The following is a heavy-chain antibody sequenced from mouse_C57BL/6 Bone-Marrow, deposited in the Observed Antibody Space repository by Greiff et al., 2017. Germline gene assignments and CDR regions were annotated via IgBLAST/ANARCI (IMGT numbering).Heavy chain of an antibody. CDR2: IYPRSGNT. CDR3: ARLGGGYYAYYAMDY. V-gene: IGHV1-81*01. CDR1: GYTFTSYG. J-gene: IGHJ4*01. D-gene: IGHD2-3*01. Sequence: QVQLQQSGAELARPGASVKLSCKASGYTFTSYGISWVKQRTGQGLEWIGEIYPRSGNTYYNEKFKGKATLTADKSSSTAYMELRSLTSEDSAVYFCARLGGGYYAYYAMDYWGQGTSVTVSS.